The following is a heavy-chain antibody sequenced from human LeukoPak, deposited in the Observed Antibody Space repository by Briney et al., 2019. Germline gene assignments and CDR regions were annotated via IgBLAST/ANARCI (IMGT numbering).Heavy chain of an antibody. CDR3: ARYPLLRYFDWLTPYYFDY. CDR1: GFTFSSYW. D-gene: IGHD3-9*01. V-gene: IGHV3-7*03. Sequence: GGSLRLSCEASGFTFSSYWMSWVRQAPGQGLEWVANIKQDGGEKYYVDSVKGRFTISRDNAKNSLYLQMNSLRAEDTAVYYCARYPLLRYFDWLTPYYFDYWGQGTLVTVSS. CDR2: IKQDGGEK. J-gene: IGHJ4*02.